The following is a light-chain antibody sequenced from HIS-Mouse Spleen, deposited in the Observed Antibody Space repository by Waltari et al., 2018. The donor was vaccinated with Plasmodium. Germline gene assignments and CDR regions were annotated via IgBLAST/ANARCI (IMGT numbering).Light chain of an antibody. CDR3: YSTDSSGNHRV. CDR2: EDS. J-gene: IGLJ3*02. CDR1: AWPQTS. V-gene: IGLV3-10*01. Sequence: SYELTQPPSVSVSPGQTARITCSGDAWPQTSASWDQQKSGQAPVLVICEDSKRPSGIPERFSGSSSGTMATLTISGAQVEEEADDYCYSTDSSGNHRVFGGGTKLTVL.